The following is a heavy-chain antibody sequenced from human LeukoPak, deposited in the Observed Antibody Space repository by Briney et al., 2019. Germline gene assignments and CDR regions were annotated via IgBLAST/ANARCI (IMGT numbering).Heavy chain of an antibody. Sequence: PSETLSLTCAVFGGSFSGASWTWIRQPPGKGLEWIGEINHSGSTNYNPSLKSRVTISLDSSKNQFSLRLTSVTAADTAVYYCARRLTITAGNDLDSWGQGTLVTVSS. D-gene: IGHD1-1*01. CDR3: ARRLTITAGNDLDS. CDR2: INHSGST. V-gene: IGHV4-34*01. J-gene: IGHJ4*02. CDR1: GGSFSGAS.